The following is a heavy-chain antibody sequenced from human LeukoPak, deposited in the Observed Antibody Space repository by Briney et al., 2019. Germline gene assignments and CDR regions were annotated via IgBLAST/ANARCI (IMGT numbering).Heavy chain of an antibody. D-gene: IGHD6-13*01. CDR3: ARGGVLAAAGYYFDY. V-gene: IGHV1-69*05. J-gene: IGHJ4*02. Sequence: ASVKVSCKASGGTFSSYAISWVRQAPGQGLEWMGGIIPIFGTANYAQKFQGRVTITTDESTSTAYMELSSLRSEDTAVYYCARGGVLAAAGYYFDYWGQGTLVTVSS. CDR1: GGTFSSYA. CDR2: IIPIFGTA.